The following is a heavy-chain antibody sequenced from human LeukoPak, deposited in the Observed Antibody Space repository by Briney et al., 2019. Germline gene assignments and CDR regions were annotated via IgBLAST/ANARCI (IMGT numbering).Heavy chain of an antibody. CDR1: AYTFTSYW. J-gene: IGHJ4*02. D-gene: IGHD3-3*01. Sequence: GESLKISCKGSAYTFTSYWIGWVRQMPGKGLEWMGIIYPGDSDTRYSPSFQGQVTISADKSIYTAYLQWSSLRAGDTAVYYCAKDSNVLRSLYYFDYWGQGTLVTVSS. V-gene: IGHV5-51*01. CDR2: IYPGDSDT. CDR3: AKDSNVLRSLYYFDY.